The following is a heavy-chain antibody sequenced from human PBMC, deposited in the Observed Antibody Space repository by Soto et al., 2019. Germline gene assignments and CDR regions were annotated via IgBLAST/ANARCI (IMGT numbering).Heavy chain of an antibody. J-gene: IGHJ5*02. CDR3: VRHGTKTLRDWFDP. V-gene: IGHV4-4*07. CDR1: GASISCFY. D-gene: IGHD1-1*01. CDR2: IYATGTT. Sequence: SETLSLTCTVSGASISCFYWSWIRKSAGKGLEWIGRIYATGTTDYNPSLKSRVMMSVDTSKKQFSLKLRSVTAADTAVYYCVRHGTKTLRDWFDPWGQGISVTVSS.